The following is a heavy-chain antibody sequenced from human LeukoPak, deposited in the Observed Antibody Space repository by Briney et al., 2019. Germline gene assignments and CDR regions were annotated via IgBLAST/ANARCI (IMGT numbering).Heavy chain of an antibody. CDR2: INTDGNST. Sequence: GGSLRLSCAASGFTFSSYWMHWVRQVPGKGLVWVSRINTDGNSTTYAVSVKGRFTVSRDNAKNTLYLQMNTLRDEDTAVYYCVRSPKRRGLVIWSPQRGNAIFMDVWGKGTTVIVSS. J-gene: IGHJ6*03. CDR1: GFTFSSYW. V-gene: IGHV3-74*01. CDR3: VRSPKRRGLVIWSPQRGNAIFMDV. D-gene: IGHD3-3*01.